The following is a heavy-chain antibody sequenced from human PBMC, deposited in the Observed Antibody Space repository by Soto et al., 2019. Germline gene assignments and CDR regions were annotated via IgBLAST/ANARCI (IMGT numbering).Heavy chain of an antibody. CDR1: GGSISSSSYY. CDR2: IYYSGST. V-gene: IGHV4-39*01. J-gene: IGHJ6*03. CDR3: ARRGYIFGGVTGGYMDV. Sequence: SETLSLTCTVSGGSISSSSYYWGWIRQPPGKGLEWIGSIYYSGSTYYNPSLKSRVTISVDTSKNQFSLKLSSVTAADTAVYYCARRGYIFGGVTGGYMDVWGKGTTVTVSS. D-gene: IGHD3-16*01.